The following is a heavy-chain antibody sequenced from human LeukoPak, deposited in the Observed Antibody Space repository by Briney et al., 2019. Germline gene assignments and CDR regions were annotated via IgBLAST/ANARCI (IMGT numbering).Heavy chain of an antibody. CDR1: GFTFSGYG. CDR2: IWFDGSHQ. D-gene: IGHD3-16*02. Sequence: PGRSLRLSCAASGFTFSGYGMHWVRQAPGKGLEWVAVIWFDGSHQYYADSVKGRFTISRDNSKSMLYLQMNSLRAEDTAVYYCARDLRLRLGELSLGYWGQGTLVTVSS. CDR3: ARDLRLRLGELSLGY. V-gene: IGHV3-33*01. J-gene: IGHJ4*02.